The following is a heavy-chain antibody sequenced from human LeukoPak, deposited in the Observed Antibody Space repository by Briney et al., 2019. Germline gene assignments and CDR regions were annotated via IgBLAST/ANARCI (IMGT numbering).Heavy chain of an antibody. CDR3: VREGLERRTNFDY. D-gene: IGHD1-1*01. CDR1: GFTFTSHV. CDR2: ISMNVQTT. J-gene: IGHJ4*02. V-gene: IGHV3-64D*06. Sequence: PGGSLRLSCSASGFTFTSHVMHWVRQAPGKGLQYVSGISMNVQTTYYAGSVKGRFTISRDSSKNTVYLQMNSLIAEDTAVYYCVREGLERRTNFDYWGQGTLVSVSS.